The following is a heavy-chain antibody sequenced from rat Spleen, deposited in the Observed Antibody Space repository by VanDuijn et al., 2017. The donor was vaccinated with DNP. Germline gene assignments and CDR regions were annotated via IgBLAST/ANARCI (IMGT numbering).Heavy chain of an antibody. CDR1: GFTFSSAW. CDR2: IKPKSNNYAT. CDR3: ASPTY. V-gene: IGHV6-6*01. J-gene: IGHJ3*01. D-gene: IGHD1-11*01. Sequence: EVQILESGGGLVQPGDSLKLSCATSGFTFSSAWMYWYRQFPEKRLEWIARIKPKSNNYATDYTESVKGRFTISRDDSKSSIYLQMNNLKEEDTALYYCASPTYWGQGTLVTVSS.